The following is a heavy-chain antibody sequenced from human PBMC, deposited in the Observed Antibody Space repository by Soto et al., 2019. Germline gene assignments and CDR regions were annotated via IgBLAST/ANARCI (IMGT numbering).Heavy chain of an antibody. Sequence: GGSLRLSFAASGFTFSSYSMNWVRQAPGKGLEWVSSISSSSSYIYYADSVKGRFTISRDNAKNSLYLQMNSLRAEDTAVYYCARDLSGYCSGGSCPDGFDIWGQGTMVTVSS. CDR1: GFTFSSYS. V-gene: IGHV3-21*01. D-gene: IGHD2-15*01. J-gene: IGHJ3*02. CDR3: ARDLSGYCSGGSCPDGFDI. CDR2: ISSSSSYI.